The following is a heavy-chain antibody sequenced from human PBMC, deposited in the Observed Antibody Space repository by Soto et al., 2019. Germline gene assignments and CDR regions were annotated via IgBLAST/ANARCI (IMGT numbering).Heavy chain of an antibody. D-gene: IGHD3-3*01. CDR2: ISAYNGQT. J-gene: IGHJ5*02. Sequence: GASVKVSCKASGYPFDTYGINWVRQAPGQRPEWMGWISAYNGQTDYAQNFQGRVTMATDTSTNTAYMELRNLRSDDTAVYYCATDHHEFWNSYFFDPWGPGTLVTVSS. CDR1: GYPFDTYG. CDR3: ATDHHEFWNSYFFDP. V-gene: IGHV1-18*01.